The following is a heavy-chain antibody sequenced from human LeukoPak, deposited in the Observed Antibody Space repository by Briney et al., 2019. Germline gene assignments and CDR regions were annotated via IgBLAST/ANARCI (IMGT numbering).Heavy chain of an antibody. D-gene: IGHD3-9*01. J-gene: IGHJ5*02. CDR2: IYRGGAI. V-gene: IGHV3-69-1*01. CDR3: ARPRAANYDILTGYSSQNWFDP. Sequence: PGGSLRLSCAVSGSIGIDGYMSWVRQAPGKGLEWLSVIYRGGAIYYADSVKGRFTISRDNAKNSLYLQMNSLRAEDTAVYYCARPRAANYDILTGYSSQNWFDPWGQGTLVTVSS. CDR1: GSIGIDGY.